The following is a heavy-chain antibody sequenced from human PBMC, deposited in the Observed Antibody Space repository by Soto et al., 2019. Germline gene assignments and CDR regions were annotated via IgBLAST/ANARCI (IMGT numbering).Heavy chain of an antibody. Sequence: QVQLQESGPGLVKPSETLSLTCTVSGGSISSYYWSWIRQPAGKGLEWIGRIYTSGSTNYNPSLKSRVTLSVDTSKNQFSLKLSSVTVADTAVYYCARTINMVRGDDHAFDIWGQGTMVTVSS. CDR1: GGSISSYY. CDR3: ARTINMVRGDDHAFDI. J-gene: IGHJ3*02. D-gene: IGHD3-10*01. CDR2: IYTSGST. V-gene: IGHV4-4*07.